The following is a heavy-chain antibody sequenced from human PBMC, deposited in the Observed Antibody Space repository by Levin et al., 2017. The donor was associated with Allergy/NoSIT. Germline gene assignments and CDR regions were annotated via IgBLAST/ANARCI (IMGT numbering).Heavy chain of an antibody. J-gene: IGHJ6*02. CDR2: ISAYNGNT. CDR3: ARENCSGGSCYYGMDV. Sequence: PQASVKVSCKASGYTFTSYGISWVRQAPGQGLEWMGWISAYNGNTNYAQKLQGRVTMTTDTSTSTAYMELRSLRSDDTAVYYCARENCSGGSCYYGMDVWGQGTTVTVSS. V-gene: IGHV1-18*01. CDR1: GYTFTSYG. D-gene: IGHD2-15*01.